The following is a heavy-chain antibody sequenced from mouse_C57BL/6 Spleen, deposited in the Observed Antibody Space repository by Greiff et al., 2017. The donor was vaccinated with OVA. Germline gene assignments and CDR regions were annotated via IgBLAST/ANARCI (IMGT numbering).Heavy chain of an antibody. V-gene: IGHV1-80*01. CDR2: IYPGDGDT. Sequence: LQESGAELVKPGASVKISCKASGYAFSSYWMNWVKQRPGKGLEWIGQIYPGDGDTNYNGKFKGKATLTADKSSSTAYMQLSSLTSEDSAVYFCARSGDTTVDYWGQGTTLTVSS. D-gene: IGHD1-1*01. CDR3: ARSGDTTVDY. CDR1: GYAFSSYW. J-gene: IGHJ2*01.